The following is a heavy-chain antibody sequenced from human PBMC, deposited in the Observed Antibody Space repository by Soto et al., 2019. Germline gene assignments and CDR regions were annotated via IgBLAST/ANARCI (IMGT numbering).Heavy chain of an antibody. CDR3: ASFTGEDTSGYYRF. J-gene: IGHJ4*02. D-gene: IGHD6-19*01. V-gene: IGHV3-33*05. Sequence: GESLKISCAASGFTFSGFGMHWIRQAPGKGLEWVALVAYDGRNKYYSDSVKGRFTISRDNSKNTLYLQMDSLRAEDAAVYYCASFTGEDTSGYYRFGGQGTLVTVSS. CDR2: VAYDGRNK. CDR1: GFTFSGFG.